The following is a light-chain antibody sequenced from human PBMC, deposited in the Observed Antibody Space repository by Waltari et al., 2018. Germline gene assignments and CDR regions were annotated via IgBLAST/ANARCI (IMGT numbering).Light chain of an antibody. Sequence: VLTQSPGPLSLSPGDRATLSCRASQSISKYLVWYQQRPGQAPRLLIYAASTRATGIPDRFSGSGSGTDFSLTISRLEPEDFAVYYCQNHERLPATFGQGTKVEIK. J-gene: IGKJ1*01. CDR1: QSISKY. V-gene: IGKV3-20*01. CDR2: AAS. CDR3: QNHERLPAT.